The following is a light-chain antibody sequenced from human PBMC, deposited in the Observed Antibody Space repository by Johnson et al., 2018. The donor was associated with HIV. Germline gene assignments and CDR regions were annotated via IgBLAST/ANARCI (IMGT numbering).Light chain of an antibody. V-gene: IGLV1-51*01. CDR2: DNN. CDR3: GTWDNSLSAV. Sequence: QSVLTQPPSVSAAPGQKVTISCSGSSSNIGNNYVSWYQQLPGTAPKLLIYDNNKRPSGIPDRFSGSKSGTAATLGITGLQTGDEADYYCGTWDNSLSAVFGTGTNVTVL. CDR1: SSNIGNNY. J-gene: IGLJ1*01.